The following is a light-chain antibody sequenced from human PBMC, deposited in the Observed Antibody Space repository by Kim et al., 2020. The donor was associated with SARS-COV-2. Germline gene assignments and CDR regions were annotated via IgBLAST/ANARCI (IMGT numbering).Light chain of an antibody. J-gene: IGLJ2*01. CDR1: SSNIGSNY. CDR2: RNN. CDR3: AAWDVSLSGPV. Sequence: GPRVTSTCSGSSSNIGSNYVYWYQQPPGTAPKLLIYRNNQRPSGIPDRFSGSKSGTSASLAISGLRSEDEADYYCAAWDVSLSGPVFGGGTQLTVL. V-gene: IGLV1-47*01.